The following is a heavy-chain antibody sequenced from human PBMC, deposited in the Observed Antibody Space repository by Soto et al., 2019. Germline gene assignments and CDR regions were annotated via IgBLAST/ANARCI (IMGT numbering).Heavy chain of an antibody. CDR2: IKEDGGEI. CDR1: GFAFSSHW. Sequence: GEPLRLSCSASGFAFSSHWMTWVRQAPGKGLEWVANIKEDGGEIYYVDSVKGRITISRDNAKNSLYLQMSSLRTEDTAVYYCARGWAALESWGQGTLVTVSS. J-gene: IGHJ4*02. D-gene: IGHD6-6*01. CDR3: ARGWAALES. V-gene: IGHV3-7*03.